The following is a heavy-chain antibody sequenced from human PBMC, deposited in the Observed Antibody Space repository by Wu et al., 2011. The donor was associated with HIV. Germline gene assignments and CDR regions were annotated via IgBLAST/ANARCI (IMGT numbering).Heavy chain of an antibody. D-gene: IGHD5-18*01. CDR3: ARGGYSYGYLDYYYMDV. J-gene: IGHJ6*03. Sequence: QVQLVQSGAEVKKPGASVKVSCKASGYSFTGYHMHWVRQAPGQGLEWMGWINPNSGGTNYAQKLQGRVTMTRDTSTSTVYMELSSLRSEDTAVYYCARGGYSYGYLDYYYMDVWGKGTTVTVSS. CDR2: INPNSGGT. V-gene: IGHV1-2*02. CDR1: GYSFTGYH.